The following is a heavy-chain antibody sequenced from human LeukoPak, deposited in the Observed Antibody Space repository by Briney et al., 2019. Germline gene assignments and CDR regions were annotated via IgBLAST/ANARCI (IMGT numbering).Heavy chain of an antibody. Sequence: KPSETLSLTCAVSGGSISSGGYSWGWIRQPPGKGLEWIGSMYYRGSTYHNPSLKSRVTISVDTSKNQFSLKLSSVTAADTAVYYCATTTIRLGYWGQGTLVTVSS. CDR1: GGSISSGGYS. J-gene: IGHJ4*02. D-gene: IGHD1-26*01. CDR3: ATTTIRLGY. V-gene: IGHV4-39*07. CDR2: MYYRGST.